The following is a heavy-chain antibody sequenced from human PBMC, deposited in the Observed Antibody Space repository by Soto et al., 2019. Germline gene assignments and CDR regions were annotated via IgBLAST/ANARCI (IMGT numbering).Heavy chain of an antibody. D-gene: IGHD3-22*01. CDR1: GFTFSSYS. J-gene: IGHJ4*02. CDR3: ARPPHYYDSRGYYGY. Sequence: EVQLVESGGGLVKPGGSLRLSCAASGFTFSSYSMNWVRQAPGKGLEWVSSISSSSTYIYYADSVKGRFTISRDNTKNSLYLQMNSLRAEDTDVYYCARPPHYYDSRGYYGYWGQGTLVTVSS. CDR2: ISSSSTYI. V-gene: IGHV3-21*01.